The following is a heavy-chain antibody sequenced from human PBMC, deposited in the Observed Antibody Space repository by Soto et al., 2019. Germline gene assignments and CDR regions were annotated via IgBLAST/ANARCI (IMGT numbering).Heavy chain of an antibody. CDR2: IKSKADGETT. D-gene: IGHD1-7*01. J-gene: IGHJ4*02. V-gene: IGHV3-15*01. Sequence: ETLSLTCAVYGGSFSGYYWSWIRQPPGKGLEWVGLIKSKADGETTDYAAPVKGRFTISRDDSKNTLYLQMNSLKIEDTAVYYCCADFAGGNFPCDYWGQGTPVTVS. CDR3: CADFAGGNFPCDY. CDR1: GGSFSGYY.